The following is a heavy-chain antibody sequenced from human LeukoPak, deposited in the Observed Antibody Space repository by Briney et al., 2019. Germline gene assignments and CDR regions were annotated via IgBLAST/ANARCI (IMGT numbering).Heavy chain of an antibody. V-gene: IGHV3-30*04. Sequence: PGRSLRLSCAASGFTFSRYAMHWVRQAPGKGLEWVAVISYDGSNKYYADSVKGRFTISRDNSKNTLYLQMNSLRAEDTAVYYCARDNAVGLWFGELFRSGWFDPWGQATLVTVSS. CDR2: ISYDGSNK. CDR1: GFTFSRYA. D-gene: IGHD3-10*01. J-gene: IGHJ5*02. CDR3: ARDNAVGLWFGELFRSGWFDP.